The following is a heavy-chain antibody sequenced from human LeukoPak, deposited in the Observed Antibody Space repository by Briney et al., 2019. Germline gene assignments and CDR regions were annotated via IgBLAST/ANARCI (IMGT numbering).Heavy chain of an antibody. J-gene: IGHJ5*02. D-gene: IGHD6-13*01. Sequence: GGSLRLSCAASVCTFSDYYMSWIRQAPWKGLEWVSYISSSGSTIYYADSVKGRFTISRDNAKDSLYLQMNSLRAEDTAVYYCARGVAAAGGLFDPWGQGTLVTVSS. CDR2: ISSSGSTI. V-gene: IGHV3-11*01. CDR3: ARGVAAAGGLFDP. CDR1: VCTFSDYY.